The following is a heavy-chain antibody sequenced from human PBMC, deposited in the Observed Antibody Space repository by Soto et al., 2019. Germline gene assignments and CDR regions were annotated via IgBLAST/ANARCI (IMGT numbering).Heavy chain of an antibody. J-gene: IGHJ6*02. Sequence: ASVKVSCKASGYTFTGYYMHWVRQAPGQGLEWMGWINPNSGGTNYAQKFQGWVTMTRDTSISTAYMELSRLRSDDTAVYYCARAPPSKVRGVIYYYYYGMDVWGQGTTVTVSS. CDR2: INPNSGGT. CDR1: GYTFTGYY. V-gene: IGHV1-2*04. D-gene: IGHD3-10*01. CDR3: ARAPPSKVRGVIYYYYYGMDV.